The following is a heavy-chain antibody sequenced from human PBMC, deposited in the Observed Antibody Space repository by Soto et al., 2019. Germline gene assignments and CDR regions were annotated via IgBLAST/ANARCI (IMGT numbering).Heavy chain of an antibody. Sequence: QVQLVQSGAEVKKPGASVKVSCKASGYTFTSYAMHWVRQAPGHRLEWMGWINTGNGYTKYSQKFQGRLTITRDTSASTAYMELSSLRSEDTAVYYCATFRSGYWGQGTLVTVSS. V-gene: IGHV1-3*04. CDR3: ATFRSGY. J-gene: IGHJ4*02. CDR2: INTGNGYT. CDR1: GYTFTSYA. D-gene: IGHD3-10*01.